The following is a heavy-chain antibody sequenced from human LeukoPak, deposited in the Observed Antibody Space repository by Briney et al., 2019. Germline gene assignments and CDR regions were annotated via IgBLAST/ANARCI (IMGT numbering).Heavy chain of an antibody. V-gene: IGHV5-51*01. CDR2: IYPGDSDT. Sequence: RWESLKISCKGSGYSFATYWIGWVRQMPGKGLEWMGIIYPGDSDTRYSPSFQGQVTISADKSISTAYLQWSSLKASDTAMYFCASTLSISTSYYQWPDAFDFWGQVTVVTVSS. CDR1: GYSFATYW. J-gene: IGHJ3*01. CDR3: ASTLSISTSYYQWPDAFDF. D-gene: IGHD3-9*01.